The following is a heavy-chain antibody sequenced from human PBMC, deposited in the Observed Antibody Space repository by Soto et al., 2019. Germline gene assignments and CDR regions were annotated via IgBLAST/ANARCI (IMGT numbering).Heavy chain of an antibody. CDR2: VFYTGSY. J-gene: IGHJ4*02. CDR1: GASINRYY. Sequence: SETLSLTCSVSGASINRYYWSWLRQSPGKGLEWIGYVFYTGSYNYSPSLKSRVTMSVDTSKNQFSLRLTSVTAADTAMYYCAKGAGDYATPFDYRGQGTLVTVSS. CDR3: AKGAGDYATPFDY. D-gene: IGHD4-17*01. V-gene: IGHV4-59*01.